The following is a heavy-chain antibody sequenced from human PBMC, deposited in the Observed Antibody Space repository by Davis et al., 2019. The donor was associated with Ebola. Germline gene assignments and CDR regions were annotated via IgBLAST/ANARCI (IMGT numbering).Heavy chain of an antibody. D-gene: IGHD4/OR15-4a*01. J-gene: IGHJ6*02. CDR1: GGSISSDSYY. CDR3: ARHEVLTNYLKAPYYFYGMDV. CDR2: VFHTGNT. Sequence: MPSETLSLTCTVSGGSISSDSYYWGWIRQPPGKGLEWIASVFHTGNTYYNPSLKSRVDMSVDMSKNQISLRLSSVTAADTSVYYCARHEVLTNYLKAPYYFYGMDVWGQGTTVTVSS. V-gene: IGHV4-39*01.